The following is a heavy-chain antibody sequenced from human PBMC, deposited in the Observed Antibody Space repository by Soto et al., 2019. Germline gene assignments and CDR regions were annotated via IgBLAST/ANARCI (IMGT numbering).Heavy chain of an antibody. Sequence: PGGSLRLSCAASGSTFSSYWMSWVRQAPGKGLEWVANIKQDGSEKYYVDSVKGRFTISRDNAKNSLYLQMNSLRAEDTAVYYCASRTGYSSSSQYYYYGTDVWGQGTTVTVSS. D-gene: IGHD6-6*01. CDR3: ASRTGYSSSSQYYYYGTDV. J-gene: IGHJ6*02. CDR2: IKQDGSEK. V-gene: IGHV3-7*03. CDR1: GSTFSSYW.